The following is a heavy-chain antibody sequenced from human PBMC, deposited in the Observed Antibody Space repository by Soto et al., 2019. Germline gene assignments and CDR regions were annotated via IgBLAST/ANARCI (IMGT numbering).Heavy chain of an antibody. Sequence: EVQLVESGGGLVQPGGSLRLSCAASGFTFSSYWMSWVRQAPGKGLEWVANIKQDGSEKYYVDSVKGRFTISRDNAKNSLYLQMNSLRAEDTAVYYCASSPAIAVAGTYYYYGMDVWGQGTTVTVSS. J-gene: IGHJ6*02. CDR2: IKQDGSEK. CDR1: GFTFSSYW. CDR3: ASSPAIAVAGTYYYYGMDV. V-gene: IGHV3-7*05. D-gene: IGHD6-19*01.